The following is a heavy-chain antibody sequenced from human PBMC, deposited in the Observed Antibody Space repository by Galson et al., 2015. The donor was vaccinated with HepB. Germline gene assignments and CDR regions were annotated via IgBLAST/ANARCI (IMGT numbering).Heavy chain of an antibody. Sequence: SLRLSCAASGFTFRSHWMSWVRQAPGRGLEWVATMNQDGREKNYVDSVKGRFTISRDNAKNSLYLQMNSLRAEDTAVYYCAREGIVGPGAMDAFDLWGQGTMVTVSS. CDR1: GFTFRSHW. J-gene: IGHJ3*01. CDR3: AREGIVGPGAMDAFDL. CDR2: MNQDGREK. V-gene: IGHV3-7*01. D-gene: IGHD2-2*01.